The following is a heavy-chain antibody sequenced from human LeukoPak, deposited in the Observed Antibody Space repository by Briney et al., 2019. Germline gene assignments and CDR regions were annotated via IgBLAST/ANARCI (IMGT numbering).Heavy chain of an antibody. Sequence: PGRSLRLSCAASGFTFDDFAMHWVRQAPGKGLEWVSAISWNSDNIVYADSVKGRFTISRDNSKNTVYLQMYSLRGEDTAAYYCAREGGRVVIGTFDHWGQGTLVTVSS. CDR1: GFTFDDFA. CDR3: AREGGRVVIGTFDH. CDR2: ISWNSDNI. D-gene: IGHD1/OR15-1a*01. V-gene: IGHV3-9*01. J-gene: IGHJ4*02.